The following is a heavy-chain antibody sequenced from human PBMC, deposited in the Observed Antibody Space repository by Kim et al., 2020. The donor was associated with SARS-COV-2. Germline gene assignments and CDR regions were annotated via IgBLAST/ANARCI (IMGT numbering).Heavy chain of an antibody. CDR2: ITSEGSKK. J-gene: IGHJ6*02. Sequence: GGSLRLSCAASGFNFNNFGMHWVRQAPGKGLEWVALITSEGSKKYYADSLKGRFTISRDSSKNTLYLQMDSLRPEDTAVYFCAKDKSFFMNTFGGESVGMDVWGQGTTVTVSS. CDR3: AKDKSFFMNTFGGESVGMDV. CDR1: GFNFNNFG. D-gene: IGHD3-16*01. V-gene: IGHV3-30*18.